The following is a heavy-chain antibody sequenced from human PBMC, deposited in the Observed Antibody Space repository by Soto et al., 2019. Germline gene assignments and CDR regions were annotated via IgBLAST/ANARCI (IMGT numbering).Heavy chain of an antibody. D-gene: IGHD1-7*01. CDR1: GFTFSNYW. J-gene: IGHJ6*02. Sequence: EVQLVESGGGLVQPGGSLRLSCAASGFTFSNYWIHWVRQAPGKGLVWVSRINSDGRSTSYADSVKGRFTISRDNAKNTLYLQMNSLRAEDTAVYYCARDNGELGRSPYYYCGMDVWGQGTAVTVSS. CDR2: INSDGRST. V-gene: IGHV3-74*01. CDR3: ARDNGELGRSPYYYCGMDV.